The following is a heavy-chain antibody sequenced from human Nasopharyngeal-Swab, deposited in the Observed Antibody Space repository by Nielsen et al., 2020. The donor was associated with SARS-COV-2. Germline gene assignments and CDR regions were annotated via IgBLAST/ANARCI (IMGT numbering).Heavy chain of an antibody. V-gene: IGHV3-30*18. CDR2: ISYDGSNK. Sequence: GGSLRLSCAASGFTFSSYWMSWVRQAPGKGLEWVAVISYDGSNKYYADSVKGRFTISRDNSKNTLYLQMNSLRAEDTAVYYCAKDAHYGGPPGDAFDIWGQGTMVTVSS. CDR3: AKDAHYGGPPGDAFDI. CDR1: GFTFSSYW. D-gene: IGHD4-23*01. J-gene: IGHJ3*02.